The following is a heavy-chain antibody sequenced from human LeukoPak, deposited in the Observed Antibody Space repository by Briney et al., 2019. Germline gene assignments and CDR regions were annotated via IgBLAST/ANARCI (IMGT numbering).Heavy chain of an antibody. J-gene: IGHJ4*02. CDR2: ISDSGGRI. D-gene: IGHD3-22*01. CDR1: GITLSNYG. V-gene: IGHV3-23*01. Sequence: GGSLLLSCAVSGITLSNYGMGWVRPAPGKGLEWVAGISDSGGRIKYAGSVKGRFTISRDNSKNTLYLQMNSLRAEDTAVYFCAKRGVVIRVILVGFHKEAYYFDSWGQGALVTVSS. CDR3: AKRGVVIRVILVGFHKEAYYFDS.